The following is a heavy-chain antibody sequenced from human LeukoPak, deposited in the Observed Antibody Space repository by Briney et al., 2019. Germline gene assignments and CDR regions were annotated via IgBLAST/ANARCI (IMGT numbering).Heavy chain of an antibody. D-gene: IGHD2-2*01. V-gene: IGHV1-2*02. J-gene: IGHJ4*02. CDR1: GYSFTGYY. CDR2: INPSRGGT. Sequence: ASVKVSCKASGYSFTGYYMHWVRQAPGQGLEWMGGINPSRGGTNYAQKFQGRVTMTRDTSISTAYMELSRLRSDDTAVYYCARDFRYCSSTSCLVDYWGQGTLVTVSS. CDR3: ARDFRYCSSTSCLVDY.